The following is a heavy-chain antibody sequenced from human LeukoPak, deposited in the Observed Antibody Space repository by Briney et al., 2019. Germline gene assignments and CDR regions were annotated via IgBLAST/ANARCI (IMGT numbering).Heavy chain of an antibody. V-gene: IGHV3-23*01. CDR2: ISGSGGST. D-gene: IGHD6-6*01. Sequence: GGSLRLSCAASGFTFSSYAMSWVRQAPGKGLEWVSAISGSGGSTYYADSVKGRFTISRDNSKNTLYLQMNSLRAEDTAVYYCATSIAARQDPDYWGQGTLVTVSS. CDR1: GFTFSSYA. CDR3: ATSIAARQDPDY. J-gene: IGHJ4*02.